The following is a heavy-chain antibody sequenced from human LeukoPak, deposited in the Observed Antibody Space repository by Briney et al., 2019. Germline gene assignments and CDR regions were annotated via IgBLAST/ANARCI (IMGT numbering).Heavy chain of an antibody. D-gene: IGHD5-18*01. J-gene: IGHJ3*02. CDR1: GFTFSSYA. CDR2: ISGSGGST. Sequence: GGSLRLSCAASGFTFSSYAMSWVRQAPGKGLEWVSAISGSGGSTYYADSVKGRFTISRDNSKNTLYLQMNSLRAEDTAVYYCAREGGYSYGSNDAFDIWGQGTMVTVSS. V-gene: IGHV3-23*01. CDR3: AREGGYSYGSNDAFDI.